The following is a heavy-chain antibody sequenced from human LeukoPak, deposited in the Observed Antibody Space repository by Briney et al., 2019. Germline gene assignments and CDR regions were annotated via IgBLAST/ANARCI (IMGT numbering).Heavy chain of an antibody. CDR1: GGTFSSYA. CDR3: ARARRDSSGYYYYYYYMDV. Sequence: ASVKVSCKASGGTFSSYAISWVRQAPGQGLEWMGGIIPIFGTANYAQKFQGRVTITTDESTSTAYMELSSLRSDDTAVYYCARARRDSSGYYYYYYYMDVWGKGTTVTVSS. CDR2: IIPIFGTA. D-gene: IGHD3-22*01. J-gene: IGHJ6*03. V-gene: IGHV1-69*05.